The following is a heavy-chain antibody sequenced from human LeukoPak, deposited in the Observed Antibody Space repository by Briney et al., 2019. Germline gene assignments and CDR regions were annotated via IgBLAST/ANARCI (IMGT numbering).Heavy chain of an antibody. CDR3: ARPKYSSSWYFDS. Sequence: SETLSLTCTVSGVSISSYYWSWIRQPAGKGLEWIGRIHTSGSTNYNPSLKSRVTMSVDKSKNQFSLKLSSVSAADTAVYYCARPKYSSSWYFDSWGQGTLVTVSS. CDR1: GVSISSYY. D-gene: IGHD6-13*01. CDR2: IHTSGST. V-gene: IGHV4-4*07. J-gene: IGHJ4*02.